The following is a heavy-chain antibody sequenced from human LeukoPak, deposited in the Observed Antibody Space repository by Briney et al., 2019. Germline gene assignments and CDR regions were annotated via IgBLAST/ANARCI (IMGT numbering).Heavy chain of an antibody. CDR2: INPSGGST. Sequence: ASVKVSCKASGYTFTSYYMHWVRQAPGQGLEWMGIINPSGGSTSYAQKFQGRVTMTRDMSTSTVYMELSSLRSEDTAVYYCAGEKTAEYQLLSRAIDYWGQGTLVTVSS. J-gene: IGHJ4*02. D-gene: IGHD2-2*01. CDR3: AGEKTAEYQLLSRAIDY. CDR1: GYTFTSYY. V-gene: IGHV1-46*01.